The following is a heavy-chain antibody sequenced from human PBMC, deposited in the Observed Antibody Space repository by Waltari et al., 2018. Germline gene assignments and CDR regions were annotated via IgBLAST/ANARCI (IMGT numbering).Heavy chain of an antibody. Sequence: QVQLQQWGAGLLKPSETLSLTCAVYGGSFSGYYWSWIRQPPGKGLEWIGEINHSGSTNYNPSLKSRVTISVDTSKNQFSLKLSSVIAADTAVYYCARHNLRVGATYWGQGTLVTVSS. CDR2: INHSGST. J-gene: IGHJ4*02. CDR3: ARHNLRVGATY. D-gene: IGHD1-26*01. V-gene: IGHV4-34*01. CDR1: GGSFSGYY.